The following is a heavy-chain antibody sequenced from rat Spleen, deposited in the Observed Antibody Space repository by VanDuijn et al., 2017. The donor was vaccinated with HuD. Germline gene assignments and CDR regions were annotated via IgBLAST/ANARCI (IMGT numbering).Heavy chain of an antibody. CDR2: INTDSSST. V-gene: IGHV5-43*01. CDR1: GFTFSSSV. D-gene: IGHD5-1*01. CDR3: ARERGTGRVFDY. Sequence: EVQLVESGGGLVQPGRSLKLSCAASGFTFSSSVMHWFRQAPENGIEWLAYINTDSSSTHYTETVKGRFTISRDNAKNTVDMQLSSLRSEDTARYYCARERGTGRVFDYWGQGVMVTVSS. J-gene: IGHJ2*01.